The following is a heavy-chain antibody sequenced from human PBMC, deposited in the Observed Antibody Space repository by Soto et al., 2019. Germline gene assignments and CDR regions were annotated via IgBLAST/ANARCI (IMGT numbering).Heavy chain of an antibody. Sequence: GGSLRLSCAASGFTFSSYAMHWVRQATGKGLEWVAVISYDGSNKYYADSVKGRFTISRDNSKNTLYLQMNSLRAEDTAVYYCARDVGDPSSYYYYGMDVWGQGTTVTVSS. CDR2: ISYDGSNK. CDR3: ARDVGDPSSYYYYGMDV. J-gene: IGHJ6*02. CDR1: GFTFSSYA. V-gene: IGHV3-30-3*01.